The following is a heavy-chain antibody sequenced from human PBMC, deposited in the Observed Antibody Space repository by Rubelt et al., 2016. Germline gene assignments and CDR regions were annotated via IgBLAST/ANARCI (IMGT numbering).Heavy chain of an antibody. Sequence: VSRSHGDGRSPTYADSVKGRFTISRDNSKNTLYLQMNSLRAEDTAVYYCARDGGNDSSGYKGPVDYWGQGTLVTVSS. CDR2: SHGDGRSP. V-gene: IGHV3-74*01. CDR3: ARDGGNDSSGYKGPVDY. D-gene: IGHD3-22*01. J-gene: IGHJ4*02.